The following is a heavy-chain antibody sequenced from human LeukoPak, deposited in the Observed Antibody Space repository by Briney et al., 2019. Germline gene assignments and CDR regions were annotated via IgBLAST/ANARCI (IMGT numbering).Heavy chain of an antibody. CDR1: GGSISSDY. CDR2: INVDGRT. J-gene: IGHJ5*02. V-gene: IGHV4-59*08. Sequence: SETLSLTCSVSGGSISSDYWSWIRQSPGKGLEWIAYINVDGRTNHNPSLKSRVTMSLDTSKNQISMNLTSVTAADTAVYYCTRDRFGGGWFDPWGQGILVTVSS. D-gene: IGHD3-10*01. CDR3: TRDRFGGGWFDP.